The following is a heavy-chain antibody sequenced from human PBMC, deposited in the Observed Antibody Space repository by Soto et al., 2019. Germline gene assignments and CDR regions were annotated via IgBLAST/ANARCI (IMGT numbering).Heavy chain of an antibody. CDR3: ARAGAIFSSYFDD. V-gene: IGHV3-30-3*01. Sequence: QVQLVESGGGVVQPGRSLSLSCVASGFTFSDYAMHWVRQAPGEGLEWVAFISYDGSNKNYADSVKGRFTISRDSSKNTLILQMDSLRAEDTAAYYCARAGAIFSSYFDDWGQGALVTVSS. J-gene: IGHJ4*02. CDR1: GFTFSDYA. CDR2: ISYDGSNK. D-gene: IGHD3-3*02.